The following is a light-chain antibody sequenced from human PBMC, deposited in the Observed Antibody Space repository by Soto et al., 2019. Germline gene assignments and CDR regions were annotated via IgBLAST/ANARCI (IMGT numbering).Light chain of an antibody. CDR3: AAWDDSLNGPV. Sequence: SYELTQPPSVSVAPGQTARITCGGSNIGRKSVHWYQQMPVQAPVVVVYDDRDRPSGIPERFSGSNSGTSASLAISGLQSEDEDDYYCAAWDDSLNGPVFGGGTKLTVL. CDR1: NIGRKS. CDR2: DDR. J-gene: IGLJ2*01. V-gene: IGLV3-21*02.